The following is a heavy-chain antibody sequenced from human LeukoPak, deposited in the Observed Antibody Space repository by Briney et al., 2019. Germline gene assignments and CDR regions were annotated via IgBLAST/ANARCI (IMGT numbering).Heavy chain of an antibody. CDR3: TTLRPSYYDFWSGYSTIPFDY. V-gene: IGHV3-15*01. J-gene: IGHJ4*02. Sequence: GGSLRLSCAASGFTFSNSWMSWVRQAPGKGLEWVGRIKSKTDDGSTDYAAPVKGRFTISRDDSKNTLYLQMNSLKTEDTAVYYCTTLRPSYYDFWSGYSTIPFDYWGQGTLVTVPS. D-gene: IGHD3-3*01. CDR2: IKSKTDDGST. CDR1: GFTFSNSW.